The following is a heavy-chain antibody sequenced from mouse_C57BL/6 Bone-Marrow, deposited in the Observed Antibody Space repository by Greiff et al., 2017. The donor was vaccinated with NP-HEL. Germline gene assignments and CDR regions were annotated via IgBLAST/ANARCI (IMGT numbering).Heavy chain of an antibody. Sequence: DVQLVESGPGLVKPSQSLSLTCSVTGYSITSGYYWNWIRQFPGNKLEWMGYISYDGSNNYNPSLKNRISITRDTSKNQFFLKLNSVTTEDTATYYCARGWLLLYFDYWGQGTTLTVSS. V-gene: IGHV3-6*01. CDR2: ISYDGSN. D-gene: IGHD2-3*01. CDR1: GYSITSGYY. J-gene: IGHJ2*01. CDR3: ARGWLLLYFDY.